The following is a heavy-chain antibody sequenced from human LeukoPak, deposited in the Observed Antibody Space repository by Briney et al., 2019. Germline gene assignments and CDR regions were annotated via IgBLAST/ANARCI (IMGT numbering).Heavy chain of an antibody. CDR3: AGVGDYGDDAFDI. V-gene: IGHV6-1*01. CDR1: GDSVSSNSAA. Sequence: SQTLSLTCAISGDSVSSNSAAWNWIRQSPSRGLEWLGRTYYRSKWYNNYAVSVKSRITINPDTSKNQFSLKLNSVTPEDTAVYYCAGVGDYGDDAFDIWGQGTMVTVSS. D-gene: IGHD4-17*01. CDR2: TYYRSKWYN. J-gene: IGHJ3*02.